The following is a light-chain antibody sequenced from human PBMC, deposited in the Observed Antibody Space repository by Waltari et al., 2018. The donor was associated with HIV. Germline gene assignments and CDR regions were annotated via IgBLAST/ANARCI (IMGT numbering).Light chain of an antibody. CDR2: PVS. Sequence: QSALTQPASVSGSPGQSVTISCPGTNSDLAYYNYVSWYQQHPGKAPKLIIFPVSNRSSGVSNRFSGSKSGNTASLTISGLQAEDEADYYCSSYTSTITVVFGGGTKVTVL. CDR1: NSDLAYYNY. J-gene: IGLJ2*01. CDR3: SSYTSTITVV. V-gene: IGLV2-14*01.